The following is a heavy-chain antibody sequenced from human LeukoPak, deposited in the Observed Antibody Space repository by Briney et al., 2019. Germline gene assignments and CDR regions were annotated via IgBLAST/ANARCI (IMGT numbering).Heavy chain of an antibody. D-gene: IGHD5-18*01. V-gene: IGHV4-34*01. Sequence: SETLSLTCAVYGGSFSGYYWSWIRQPPGKGLEWIGEINHSGSTNYNPSLKSRVTISVDTSKNQFSLNLSSVTAADTAMYYCARHPTALVSYGFDPWGQGTLVTVSS. CDR2: INHSGST. CDR3: ARHPTALVSYGFDP. CDR1: GGSFSGYY. J-gene: IGHJ5*02.